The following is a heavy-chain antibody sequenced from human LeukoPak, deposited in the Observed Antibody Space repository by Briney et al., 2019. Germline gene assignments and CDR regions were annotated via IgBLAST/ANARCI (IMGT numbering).Heavy chain of an antibody. CDR1: GFTFSSYG. CDR3: AKVAAVAGRDAFDI. J-gene: IGHJ3*02. V-gene: IGHV3-30*18. Sequence: GRSLRLSCAASGFTFSSYGMHWVRQAPGKGLKWVAVISYDGSNKYYADSVKGRFTISRDNSKNMLYLQMNSLRAEDTAVYYCAKVAAVAGRDAFDIWGQGTMVTVSS. D-gene: IGHD6-19*01. CDR2: ISYDGSNK.